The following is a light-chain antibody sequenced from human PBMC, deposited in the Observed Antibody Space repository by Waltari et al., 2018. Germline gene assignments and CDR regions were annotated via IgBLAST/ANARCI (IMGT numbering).Light chain of an antibody. Sequence: DIVMTQSPDSLAVSLGERATINCKSSQSILYRSSNRNALAWYQQKPGQPPKLLFFWEANRESGAPDRFSVSGSGTDFTLTISSLQAEDVAVYYCQQYYNAPLTFGGGNKVEIK. CDR1: QSILYRSSNRNA. J-gene: IGKJ4*01. CDR3: QQYYNAPLT. CDR2: WEA. V-gene: IGKV4-1*01.